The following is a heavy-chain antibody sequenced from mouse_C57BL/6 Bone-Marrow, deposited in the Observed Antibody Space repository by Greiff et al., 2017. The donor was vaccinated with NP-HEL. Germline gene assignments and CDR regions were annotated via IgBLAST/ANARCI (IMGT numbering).Heavy chain of an antibody. CDR3: ARIFDYDDGLYAMDY. CDR1: GYAFSSSW. J-gene: IGHJ4*01. Sequence: QVQLQQSGPELVKPGASVKISCKASGYAFSSSWMNWVKQRPGKGLEWIGRIYPGDGDTNYNGKFKGKATLTADKSSSTAYMQLSSLTSEDSAVYFCARIFDYDDGLYAMDYWGQGTSVTVSS. D-gene: IGHD2-4*01. CDR2: IYPGDGDT. V-gene: IGHV1-82*01.